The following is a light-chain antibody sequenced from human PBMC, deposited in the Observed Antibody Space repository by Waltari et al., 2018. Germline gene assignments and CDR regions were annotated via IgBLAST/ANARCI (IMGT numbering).Light chain of an antibody. CDR1: SSDVGGYNY. Sequence: QSALTQPASVSGSPGQSIPLSCTGTSSDVGGYNYVSWYQQHPGKAPKLMIYDVSNRPSGVSNRFSGSKSGNTASLTISGLQAEDEADYYCSSYTSSSPYVFGTGTKVTVL. CDR3: SSYTSSSPYV. CDR2: DVS. J-gene: IGLJ1*01. V-gene: IGLV2-14*03.